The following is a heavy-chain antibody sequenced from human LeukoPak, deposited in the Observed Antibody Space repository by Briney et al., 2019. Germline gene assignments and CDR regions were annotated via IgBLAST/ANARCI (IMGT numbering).Heavy chain of an antibody. Sequence: APVKVSCKASGHSFTSYGITWVRRAPGQGLEWMGWITTYNGKTNYAQNFQTRVTMTTDTSTNTAYMELRSLRSDDTAVYYCARGINYDLLTGYSEGFDFWGQGTPVTVSS. D-gene: IGHD3-9*01. J-gene: IGHJ4*02. CDR1: GHSFTSYG. CDR2: ITTYNGKT. CDR3: ARGINYDLLTGYSEGFDF. V-gene: IGHV1-18*01.